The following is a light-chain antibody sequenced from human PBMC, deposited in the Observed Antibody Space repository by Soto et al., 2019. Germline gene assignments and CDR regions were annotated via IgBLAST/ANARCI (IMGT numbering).Light chain of an antibody. CDR2: GAS. V-gene: IGKV3-15*01. CDR3: QRYDNWPSLT. CDR1: QSVRSN. Sequence: EIVMTQSPATLSVSPGERATLSCRASQSVRSNLAWYQQKPGQAPRLLIYGASTRATGIPARFSGSGSGTEFTLTISSLQSEDFAVYYCQRYDNWPSLTFGGGTKVEIK. J-gene: IGKJ4*01.